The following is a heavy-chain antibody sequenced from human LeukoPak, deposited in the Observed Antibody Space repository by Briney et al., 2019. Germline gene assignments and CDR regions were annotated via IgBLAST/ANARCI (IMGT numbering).Heavy chain of an antibody. CDR3: ARIPSSAWGELGY. Sequence: GGSLRLSCVGSRFTFSSYGMHWVRQAPGKGLEWVSVISYDGSNKYYADSVKGRFTISRDNSKNTLYLQMNSLRAEDTAVYYCARIPSSAWGELGYWGQGTLVTVSS. CDR1: RFTFSSYG. J-gene: IGHJ4*02. CDR2: ISYDGSNK. V-gene: IGHV3-30*03. D-gene: IGHD6-19*01.